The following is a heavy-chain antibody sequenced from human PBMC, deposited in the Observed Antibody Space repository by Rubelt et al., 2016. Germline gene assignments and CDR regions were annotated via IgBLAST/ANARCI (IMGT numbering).Heavy chain of an antibody. CDR1: GGSFSGYY. CDR3: ARRGFRRPDYYPLEY. CDR2: INHSGTT. J-gene: IGHJ4*02. V-gene: IGHV4-34*01. D-gene: IGHD1-26*01. Sequence: QVQLQLWGAGLLKPSETLSLTCAVYGGSFSGYYWSWIRQAPGKGLEWIGEINHSGTTNNNPSLKSRVTTSVDTSKNQFSRNLRSVTAADTAVYYCARRGFRRPDYYPLEYWGQGALVTVSS.